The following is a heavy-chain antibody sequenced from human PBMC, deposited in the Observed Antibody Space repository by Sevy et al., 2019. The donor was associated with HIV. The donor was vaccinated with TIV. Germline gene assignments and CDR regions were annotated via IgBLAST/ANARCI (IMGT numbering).Heavy chain of an antibody. CDR2: ISSGSSSI. J-gene: IGHJ3*02. V-gene: IGHV3-48*01. CDR3: ARGPSIFGDVDGLNI. Sequence: GGSVILSCAASGFRFDRYSMNWVRQAPGKGLEWVSYISSGSSSINYADSVKDRFTISRDNAKKSLFLQMNSLRAEDTAVYYCARGPSIFGDVDGLNIWGQGTMVTVSS. D-gene: IGHD3-3*01. CDR1: GFRFDRYS.